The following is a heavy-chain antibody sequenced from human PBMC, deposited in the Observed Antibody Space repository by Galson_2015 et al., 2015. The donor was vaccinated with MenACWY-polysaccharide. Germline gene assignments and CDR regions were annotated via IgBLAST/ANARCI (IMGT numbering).Heavy chain of an antibody. CDR2: IHYSGGT. D-gene: IGHD6-19*01. CDR1: GGSISTDY. V-gene: IGHV4-59*01. CDR3: ARWVAVKMIEY. Sequence: QVQLQESGPGLVKPSETLSLTCTVSGGSISTDYWSWIRQPPGKGLEWIGYIHYSGGTKYNPSLKTRITMSLDTSENQFSLKLSSVTAADTAVYYCARWVAVKMIEYCGQGTLVTVSS. J-gene: IGHJ4*02.